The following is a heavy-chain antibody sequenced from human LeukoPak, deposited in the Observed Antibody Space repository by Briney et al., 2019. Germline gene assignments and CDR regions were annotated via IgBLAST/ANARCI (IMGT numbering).Heavy chain of an antibody. V-gene: IGHV3-30-3*01. Sequence: GGSLRLSCAASGFTFSSYAMHWVRQAPGKGLEWVAVISYDGSNKYYADSVKGRFTISRDNSKNTLYLQMNSLRAEDTAVYYCARVREASKEVTGALDYWGQGTLVTVSS. CDR3: ARVREASKEVTGALDY. D-gene: IGHD2-21*02. CDR2: ISYDGSNK. J-gene: IGHJ4*02. CDR1: GFTFSSYA.